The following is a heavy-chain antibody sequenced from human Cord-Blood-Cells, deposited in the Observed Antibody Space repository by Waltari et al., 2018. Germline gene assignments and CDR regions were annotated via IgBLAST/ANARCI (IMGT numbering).Heavy chain of an antibody. Sequence: QVQLVQSGAEVKKPGSSVKVSCKASGGTVSSYTISWVRQAPGQGLEWMGRIIPILGIANYAQKFQGRVTITADKSTSTAYMELSSLRSEDTAVYYCARGSSSWYWFDPWGQGTLVTVSS. V-gene: IGHV1-69*02. CDR2: IIPILGIA. D-gene: IGHD6-13*01. J-gene: IGHJ5*02. CDR3: ARGSSSWYWFDP. CDR1: GGTVSSYT.